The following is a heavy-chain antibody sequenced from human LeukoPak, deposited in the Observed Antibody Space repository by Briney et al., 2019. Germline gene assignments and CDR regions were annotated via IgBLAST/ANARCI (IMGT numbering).Heavy chain of an antibody. CDR2: IKTNTGNP. CDR1: GYTFTSYA. V-gene: IGHV7-4-1*02. Sequence: ASVKVSCKASGYTFTSYAMNWVRQAPGQGLEWMGWIKTNTGNPTYAQGFTGRFVFSLDTSVSTAYLQISSLKAEDTAVYYCARDTDFWSGSYTAMGYYYGMDVWGQGTTVTVSS. CDR3: ARDTDFWSGSYTAMGYYYGMDV. D-gene: IGHD3-3*01. J-gene: IGHJ6*02.